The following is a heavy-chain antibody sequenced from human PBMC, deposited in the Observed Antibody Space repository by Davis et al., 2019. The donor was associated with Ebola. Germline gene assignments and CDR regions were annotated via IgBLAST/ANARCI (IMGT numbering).Heavy chain of an antibody. J-gene: IGHJ6*03. D-gene: IGHD1-26*01. CDR1: SGSVNSNVYS. CDR2: IYNRGTT. CDR3: AALFSGSYLAYVDV. V-gene: IGHV4-61*08. Sequence: MPSETLSLTCTVASGSVNSNVYSWNWIRQSPEKGLEWIGFIYNRGTTNYNPSLNSRVIISKDTSRNQFSLELRSVTAADTAVYYCAALFSGSYLAYVDVWGKGTTVTVS.